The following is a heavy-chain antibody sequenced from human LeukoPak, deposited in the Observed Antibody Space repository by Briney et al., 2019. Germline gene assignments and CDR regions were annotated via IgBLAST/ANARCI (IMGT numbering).Heavy chain of an antibody. V-gene: IGHV1-46*01. D-gene: IGHD6-19*01. Sequence: GASAKVSCKASGYTFTSYYMHWVRQAPGQGLEWLGIINPSGGSTSYAQKFQGRVTMTRDTSTSAVYMELSSLRSEDTAVYYCARVLTPGSSGDAFDIWGQGTMVTISS. CDR2: INPSGGST. CDR1: GYTFTSYY. J-gene: IGHJ3*02. CDR3: ARVLTPGSSGDAFDI.